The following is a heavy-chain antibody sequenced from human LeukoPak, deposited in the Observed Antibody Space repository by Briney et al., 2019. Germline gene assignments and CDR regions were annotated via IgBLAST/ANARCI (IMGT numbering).Heavy chain of an antibody. CDR1: GFTFSSYG. D-gene: IGHD3-16*01. CDR2: IWYDGSNK. J-gene: IGHJ4*02. Sequence: GGSLRLSCAASGFTFSSYGMHWVRQAPGKGLEWVAVIWYDGSNKYYADSVKGRFTISRDNSRNTLYLQMNSLRVEDTAVYYCARDLYADYVWGSFDYWGQGTLVTDSS. V-gene: IGHV3-33*01. CDR3: ARDLYADYVWGSFDY.